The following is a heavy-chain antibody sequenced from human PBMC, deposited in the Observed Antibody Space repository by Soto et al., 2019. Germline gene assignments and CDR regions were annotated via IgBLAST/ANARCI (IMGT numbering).Heavy chain of an antibody. Sequence: GESLKISCKASGYSFSYYWIGWVRPMPGRGLEWMGMIYPGDSDTRYSASFQGQVTISADKSISTTFLQWSSLKASDTAMYYCARRRQYCGTSTCRFAPWGQGTLVTVSS. V-gene: IGHV5-51*01. J-gene: IGHJ5*02. D-gene: IGHD2-21*01. CDR3: ARRRQYCGTSTCRFAP. CDR1: GYSFSYYW. CDR2: IYPGDSDT.